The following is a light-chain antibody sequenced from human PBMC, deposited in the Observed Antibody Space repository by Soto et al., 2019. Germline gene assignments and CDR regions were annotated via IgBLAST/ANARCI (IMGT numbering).Light chain of an antibody. V-gene: IGLV2-23*01. CDR1: SSDVGSYNL. Sequence: QSVLTQPASVSGSPGQSITISCTGTSSDVGSYNLVSWYQQHPGKAPKLMIYEGSKRPSGVSNRFSGSKSGNTASLTISGLQAEDEADYYCCSYAGLPTAVFGGGTQLTVL. CDR2: EGS. J-gene: IGLJ2*01. CDR3: CSYAGLPTAV.